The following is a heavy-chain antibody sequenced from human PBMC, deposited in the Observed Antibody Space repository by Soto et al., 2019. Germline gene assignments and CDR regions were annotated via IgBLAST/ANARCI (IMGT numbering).Heavy chain of an antibody. D-gene: IGHD3-16*01. V-gene: IGHV3-23*01. CDR2: ISGNADST. CDR3: VRPRPSGENYGMDV. CDR1: GFTFRSYV. J-gene: IGHJ6*02. Sequence: EVQLSESGGGLIQPGGSLRLSCVAPGFTFRSYVMSWVRQAPGKGLEWVSDISGNADSTNYADSVRGRFTISRDSSKNTLFLQMDSLRAEDTAVYYCVRPRPSGENYGMDVWGQGTTVTVSS.